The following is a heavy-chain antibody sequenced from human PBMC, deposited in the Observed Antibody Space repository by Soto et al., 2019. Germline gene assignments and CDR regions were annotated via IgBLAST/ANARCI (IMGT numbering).Heavy chain of an antibody. V-gene: IGHV4-59*08. CDR1: GVSISSYY. J-gene: IGHJ4*02. Sequence: PSETLSLTCTVSGVSISSYYWSWIRQPPGKGLEWIGYIYYSGSTNYNPSLKSRVTISVDTSKNQFSLKLSSVTAADTAVYYCASVDTAMAYWGQGTLVTVSS. D-gene: IGHD5-18*01. CDR3: ASVDTAMAY. CDR2: IYYSGST.